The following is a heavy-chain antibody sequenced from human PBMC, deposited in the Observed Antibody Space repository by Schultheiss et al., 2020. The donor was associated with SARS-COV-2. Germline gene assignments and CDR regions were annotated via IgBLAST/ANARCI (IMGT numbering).Heavy chain of an antibody. J-gene: IGHJ6*02. CDR1: GFTFSSYG. D-gene: IGHD3-16*02. Sequence: GGSLRLSCAASGFTFSSYGMHWVRQAPGKGLEWVAVIWYDGSNKNYADSVKGRFTISRDNSKNTLYLQMNSLRAEDTAVYYCAREGPDYSYLGLYYYYGMDVWGQGTTVTVAS. CDR3: AREGPDYSYLGLYYYYGMDV. CDR2: IWYDGSNK. V-gene: IGHV3-33*08.